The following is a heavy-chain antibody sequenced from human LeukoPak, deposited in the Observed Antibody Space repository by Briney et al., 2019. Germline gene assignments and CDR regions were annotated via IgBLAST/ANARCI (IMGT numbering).Heavy chain of an antibody. D-gene: IGHD3-22*01. CDR2: IYPGDSDT. CDR3: ARRLRGYYDSSGYYSFDY. J-gene: IGHJ4*02. CDR1: GYSFTSYW. Sequence: PGESLKISCKGSGYSFTSYWIGWVRQMPGKGLEWMGIIYPGDSDTRYSPSFQGQVTISADKSISTVYLQWSSLKASDTAMYYCARRLRGYYDSSGYYSFDYWGQGTLVTVSS. V-gene: IGHV5-51*03.